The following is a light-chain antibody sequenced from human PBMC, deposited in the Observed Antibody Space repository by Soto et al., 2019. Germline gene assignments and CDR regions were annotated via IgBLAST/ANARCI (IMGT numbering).Light chain of an antibody. CDR2: GAS. Sequence: EIVLTQSPGTLSLSPGERATLSCRASQSVNRSYLVWYQQRPGQAPRLLIYGASSRATGIPDRFSGSASGADFALTISRLEPEDFAVYYCQQFGSSPITFGQGTRLEIK. CDR1: QSVNRSY. V-gene: IGKV3-20*01. J-gene: IGKJ5*01. CDR3: QQFGSSPIT.